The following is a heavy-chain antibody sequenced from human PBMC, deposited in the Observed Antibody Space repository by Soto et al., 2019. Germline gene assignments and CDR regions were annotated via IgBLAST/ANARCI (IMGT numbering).Heavy chain of an antibody. CDR1: GYIFTSDW. V-gene: IGHV5-51*01. D-gene: IGHD1-26*01. J-gene: IGHJ5*02. Sequence: PGESLKISCKGSGYIFTSDWIGWVRQMPGKGLEWMGIIHPGDSDTRYSPSFQGQVTISADRSISTAYLQWSSLKASDTAMYYCAKWPVGACRNWFDPWGQGTLVTVSS. CDR2: IHPGDSDT. CDR3: AKWPVGACRNWFDP.